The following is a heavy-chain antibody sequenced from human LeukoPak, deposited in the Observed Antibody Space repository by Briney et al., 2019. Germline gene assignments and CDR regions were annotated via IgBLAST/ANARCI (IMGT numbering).Heavy chain of an antibody. Sequence: ASVKVSCKASGYTFTGYYMHWVRQAPGQGLEWMGWIYPNGGGTKYAQKFQGRVTMTRDTSISTAYLELSRLRSDDTAVYYCAREHMTRVTLDYWGQGTLVTVSS. J-gene: IGHJ4*02. D-gene: IGHD4-17*01. V-gene: IGHV1-2*02. CDR3: AREHMTRVTLDY. CDR2: IYPNGGGT. CDR1: GYTFTGYY.